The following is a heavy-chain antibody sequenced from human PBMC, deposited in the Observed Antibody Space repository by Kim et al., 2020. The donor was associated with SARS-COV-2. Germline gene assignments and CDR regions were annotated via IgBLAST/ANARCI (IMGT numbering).Heavy chain of an antibody. V-gene: IGHV3-33*06. J-gene: IGHJ4*02. CDR3: AKEIVGAMVY. CDR2: NK. Sequence: NKYYADSVKGRFHISRDNSKNTLYLQMNSLRAEDTAVYYCAKEIVGAMVYWGQGTLVTVSS. D-gene: IGHD1-26*01.